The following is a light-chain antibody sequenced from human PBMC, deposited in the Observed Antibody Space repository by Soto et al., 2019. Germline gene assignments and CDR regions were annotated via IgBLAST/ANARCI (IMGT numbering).Light chain of an antibody. V-gene: IGLV1-40*01. CDR1: NSNIGSFYD. CDR3: QSYDNSLSHVV. J-gene: IGLJ2*01. CDR2: GDN. Sequence: QSVLTQPPSVSGAPGQRVTIPCTGSNSNIGSFYDVHWYQQLPGTVPKLLIYGDNNRPSGVPDRFSGSKSGTSACLAITGLQAEDEADYYCQSYDNSLSHVVFGGGTKVTVL.